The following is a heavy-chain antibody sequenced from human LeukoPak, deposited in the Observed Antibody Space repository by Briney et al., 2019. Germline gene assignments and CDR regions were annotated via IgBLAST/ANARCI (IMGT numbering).Heavy chain of an antibody. CDR3: AKDSSGYYWDY. Sequence: GGSLRLSCAASGFTFDDYGMHWVRQAPGKGLEWVSLISWDGGSTYYADSVKGRFTISRDNSKNSLYLQMNSLRAEDTALYYCAKDSSGYYWDYWGQGTLVTVSS. D-gene: IGHD3-22*01. CDR1: GFTFDDYG. J-gene: IGHJ4*02. CDR2: ISWDGGST. V-gene: IGHV3-43D*03.